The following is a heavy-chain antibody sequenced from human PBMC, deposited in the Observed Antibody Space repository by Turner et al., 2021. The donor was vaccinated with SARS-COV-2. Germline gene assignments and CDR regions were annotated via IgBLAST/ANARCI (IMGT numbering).Heavy chain of an antibody. J-gene: IGHJ4*02. CDR1: GGCISSSSYY. CDR2: IYYSGST. V-gene: IGHV4-39*01. Sequence: QLQLQESGPGLVTPSETLSLTCTVSGGCISSSSYYWGWIRQPPGKGREWIGYIYYSGSTYYNPSLKSRVTISVDTSKNQFSLKLSSVTAADTAVYYCARHSPELRGDYFDYWGQGTLVTVSS. D-gene: IGHD1-26*01. CDR3: ARHSPELRGDYFDY.